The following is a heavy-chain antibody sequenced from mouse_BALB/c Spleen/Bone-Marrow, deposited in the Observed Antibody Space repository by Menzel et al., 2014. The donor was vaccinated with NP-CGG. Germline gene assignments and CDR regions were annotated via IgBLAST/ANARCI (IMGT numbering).Heavy chain of an antibody. V-gene: IGHV5-12-2*01. J-gene: IGHJ4*01. CDR1: GFTFSSYI. D-gene: IGHD1-1*01. Sequence: EVMLVESGGGLVQPGGSLKLSCAASGFTFSSYIMSWVRQTPEKRLEWVAYISNGGGSTHYPDTVKGRFTISRDNAKNTLYLQMSNLKSEDTAMYYCARHPIYYYGSSWGNYAMDYWGQGTSVTVSS. CDR2: ISNGGGST. CDR3: ARHPIYYYGSSWGNYAMDY.